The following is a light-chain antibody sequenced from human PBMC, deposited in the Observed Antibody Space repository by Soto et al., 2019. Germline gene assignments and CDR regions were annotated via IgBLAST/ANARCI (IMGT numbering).Light chain of an antibody. CDR2: WAS. J-gene: IGKJ1*01. CDR1: QSVLYSSNNKNY. V-gene: IGKV4-1*01. Sequence: DIVMTQSPDSLAVSLGERATINCKSSQSVLYSSNNKNYLAWYQQKPGQPPKLLIYWASTRESGVPDRFSGSGYGTDFPLTISSLQAEDVAVYYCQQYYTTRTFGQGTKVEIK. CDR3: QQYYTTRT.